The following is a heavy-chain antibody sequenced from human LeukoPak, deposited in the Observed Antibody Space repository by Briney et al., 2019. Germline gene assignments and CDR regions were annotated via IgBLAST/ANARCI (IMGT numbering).Heavy chain of an antibody. CDR3: ARAYSYYYHSSGFYAPKHFQH. D-gene: IGHD3-22*01. V-gene: IGHV4-31*03. CDR1: GGSISSGGYY. J-gene: IGHJ1*01. Sequence: NPSETLSLTCTVSGGSISSGGYYWSWIRQHPGKGLQSIEYIYYSGSPYYNPSLKSRLTISVDTSKNQFSLQLTSVTAADTAVYYCARAYSYYYHSSGFYAPKHFQHWGQGTLVTVSS. CDR2: IYYSGSP.